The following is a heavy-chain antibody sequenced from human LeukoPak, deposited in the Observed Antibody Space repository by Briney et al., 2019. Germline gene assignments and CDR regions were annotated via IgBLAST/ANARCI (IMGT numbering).Heavy chain of an antibody. CDR1: GGTFSSYA. CDR2: IIPIFGTA. Sequence: SVKVSCKASGGTFSSYAISWVRQAPGQGLEWMGGIIPIFGTANYAQKFQGRVTITADESTSTAYMELSSLRSEDTAVYYCASAPGEYCSGSSCYSFRLAPEFYYYGMDVWGQGTTVTVSS. CDR3: ASAPGEYCSGSSCYSFRLAPEFYYYGMDV. V-gene: IGHV1-69*13. D-gene: IGHD2-15*01. J-gene: IGHJ6*02.